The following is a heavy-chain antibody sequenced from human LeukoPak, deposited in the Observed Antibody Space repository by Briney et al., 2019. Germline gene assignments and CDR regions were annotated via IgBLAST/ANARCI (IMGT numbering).Heavy chain of an antibody. CDR3: ARNGGTYYYGSGSYDPFDY. D-gene: IGHD3-10*01. J-gene: IGHJ4*02. CDR2: IYYSGST. CDR1: GGSISSYY. Sequence: SETLSLTCTVYGGSISSYYWSWIRQPPGKGLEWIGYIYYSGSTNYNPSLKSRVTTSVDTSKNQFSLKLSSVTAADTAVYYCARNGGTYYYGSGSYDPFDYWGQGTLVTVSS. V-gene: IGHV4-59*01.